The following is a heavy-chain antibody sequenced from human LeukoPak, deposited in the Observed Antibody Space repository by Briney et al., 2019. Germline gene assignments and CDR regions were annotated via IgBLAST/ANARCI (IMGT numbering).Heavy chain of an antibody. CDR1: GGSISSSSYY. D-gene: IGHD3-22*01. CDR3: ARDRSTMIDAFDI. J-gene: IGHJ3*02. Sequence: SETLSLTCTVSGGSISSSSYYWGWIRQPTGKGLEWTGSIYYSWSTYYNPSLKSRVTISVDTSKNQFSLKVSSVTAADTAVYYCARDRSTMIDAFDIWGQGTMVTVSS. V-gene: IGHV4-39*07. CDR2: IYYSWST.